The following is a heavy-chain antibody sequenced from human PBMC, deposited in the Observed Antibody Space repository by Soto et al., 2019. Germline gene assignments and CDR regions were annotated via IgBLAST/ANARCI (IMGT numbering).Heavy chain of an antibody. CDR3: ASLGAVLTAYDNFDM. CDR2: IYPDDSDT. CDR1: GYTFSNYW. Sequence: GESLNISCKGSGYTFSNYWIAWVRQVSGKGLEWMGHIYPDDSDTRYNPSFEGQVTMSADKSISTDYLQWRSLDASDTAMYYCASLGAVLTAYDNFDMWGPGTLVTVSS. V-gene: IGHV5-51*01. D-gene: IGHD3-9*01. J-gene: IGHJ3*02.